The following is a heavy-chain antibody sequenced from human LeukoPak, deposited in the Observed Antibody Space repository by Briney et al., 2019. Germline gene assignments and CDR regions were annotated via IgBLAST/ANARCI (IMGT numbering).Heavy chain of an antibody. V-gene: IGHV4-38-2*02. CDR1: GYSISSGYY. CDR2: ISHSGST. J-gene: IGHJ5*02. CDR3: ARVTSRLGWFDP. Sequence: SETLSLTCTVSGYSISSGYYWGWIRPPPGKGLEWIGSISHSGSTYYNPSLKSRVTISVDTSKNQFSLKLRSVTAADTAVYYCARVTSRLGWFDPWGQGTLVTVSS. D-gene: IGHD1-14*01.